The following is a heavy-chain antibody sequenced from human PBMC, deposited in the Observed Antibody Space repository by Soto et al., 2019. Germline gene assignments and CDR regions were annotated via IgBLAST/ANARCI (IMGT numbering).Heavy chain of an antibody. CDR2: IKPDESEK. D-gene: IGHD3-22*01. CDR3: ASTKYDSSAYYYWYLGL. CDR1: GFTFSDSW. V-gene: IGHV3-7*01. J-gene: IGHJ2*01. Sequence: EVQLVESGGGLVQPGGSLRLSCTASGFTFSDSWMTWVRQAPGKGLEWVARIKPDESEKKYADSVKGRFSISRDNAKNSMYLQMDSLRGEDTAVYYCASTKYDSSAYYYWYLGLWGRGTLVTVSS.